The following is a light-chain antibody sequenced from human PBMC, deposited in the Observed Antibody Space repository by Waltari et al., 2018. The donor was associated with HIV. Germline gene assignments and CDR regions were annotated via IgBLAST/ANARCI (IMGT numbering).Light chain of an antibody. CDR1: QRLLHTSNNKNY. CDR2: WAS. Sequence: DIAMTQSPGSLAVSLGEWATINCKSSQRLLHTSNNKNYLIWYQQKPGQPPKLLIYWASTREAGVPDRFSGGGSGADFSLTSSSLQAEDVAVYYCQQYYNIPWTFGQGTKVEIK. V-gene: IGKV4-1*01. J-gene: IGKJ1*01. CDR3: QQYYNIPWT.